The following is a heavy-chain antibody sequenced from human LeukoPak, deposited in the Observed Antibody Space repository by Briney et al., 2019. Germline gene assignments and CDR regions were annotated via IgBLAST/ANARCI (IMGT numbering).Heavy chain of an antibody. J-gene: IGHJ5*02. CDR2: IYYSGST. V-gene: IGHV4-59*08. CDR3: ARQYSTNWYDDRGWFDP. D-gene: IGHD6-13*01. CDR1: AGSLSDYY. Sequence: SETLSLTCTVSAGSLSDYYWTWVRQPPGKGLEWIGDIYYSGSTNYNPSLKSRVTISVDTSKNQFSLKLSSVTAADTAFYYCARQYSTNWYDDRGWFDPWGQGTLVTVSS.